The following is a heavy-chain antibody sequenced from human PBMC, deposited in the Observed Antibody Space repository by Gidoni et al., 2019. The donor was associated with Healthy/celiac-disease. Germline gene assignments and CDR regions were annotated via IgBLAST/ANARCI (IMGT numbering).Heavy chain of an antibody. D-gene: IGHD5-12*01. V-gene: IGHV3-21*01. CDR2: ISSSSSYI. CDR1: GFTFSSYS. J-gene: IGHJ4*02. Sequence: EVQLVASGGGLVKPGGSLRLSCAASGFTFSSYSMNWVRQAPGKGLEWVSSISSSSSYIYYADSVKGRFTISRDNAKNSLYLQMNSLRAEDTAVYYCARARVSGDDSIDYWGQGTLVTVSS. CDR3: ARARVSGDDSIDY.